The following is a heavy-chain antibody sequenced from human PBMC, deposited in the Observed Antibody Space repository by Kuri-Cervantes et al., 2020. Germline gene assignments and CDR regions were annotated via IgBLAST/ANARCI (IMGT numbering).Heavy chain of an antibody. V-gene: IGHV4-59*01. CDR1: GGFISSYY. J-gene: IGHJ3*02. CDR3: ARGGRGMVISAFDI. CDR2: IYYTGSA. Sequence: GSLRLSCSVSGGFISSYYWSWIRQSPGKGLEWIGYIYYTGSANYNPSLNSRGTISVDTSKNQFSLNLDSVSAADTAVYYCARGGRGMVISAFDIWGHGTMVTVSS. D-gene: IGHD3-22*01.